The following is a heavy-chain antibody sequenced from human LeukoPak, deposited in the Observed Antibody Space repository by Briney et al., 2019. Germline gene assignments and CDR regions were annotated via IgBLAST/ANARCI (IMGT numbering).Heavy chain of an antibody. J-gene: IGHJ4*02. CDR3: AAGGRYSSGWWGYFDY. Sequence: GGSLRLSCAASGFTVSSYWMSWVRQAPGKGLEWVANIKQDGSEKYYVDSVKSRFTISRDNAKNSLYLQMNSLRAEDTAVYYCAAGGRYSSGWWGYFDYWGQGTLVTVSS. V-gene: IGHV3-7*03. CDR2: IKQDGSEK. CDR1: GFTVSSYW. D-gene: IGHD6-19*01.